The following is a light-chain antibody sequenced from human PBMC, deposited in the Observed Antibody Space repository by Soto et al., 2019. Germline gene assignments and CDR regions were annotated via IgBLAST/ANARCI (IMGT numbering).Light chain of an antibody. CDR3: QQDYNLPGYT. J-gene: IGKJ2*01. Sequence: PGERVTLSCRASQSVSSSYLTWYQQKPGQAPRLLIYGASTRATSIPARFSGSGSGTDFTLTISCLQPEDFAVYYCQQDYNLPGYTFGQGTKLEIK. CDR2: GAS. V-gene: IGKV3D-7*01. CDR1: QSVSSSY.